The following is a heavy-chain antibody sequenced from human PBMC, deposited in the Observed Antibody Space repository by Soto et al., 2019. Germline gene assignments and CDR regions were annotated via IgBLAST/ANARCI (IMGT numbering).Heavy chain of an antibody. Sequence: PSETLSLTCAVSGGSISSGGYSCNWIRQPPGKGLEWIGYVYHSGGTYYNPSLKSRVTISVDRSKNQFSLKLSSVTAADTAVYYCARGVGSGSYYNQYNWFDPWGQGTLVTVSS. CDR1: GGSISSGGYS. CDR3: ARGVGSGSYYNQYNWFDP. CDR2: VYHSGGT. V-gene: IGHV4-30-2*01. J-gene: IGHJ5*02. D-gene: IGHD3-10*01.